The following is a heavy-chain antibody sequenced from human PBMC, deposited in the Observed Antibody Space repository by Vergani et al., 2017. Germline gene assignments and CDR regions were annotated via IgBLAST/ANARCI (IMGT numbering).Heavy chain of an antibody. V-gene: IGHV3-33*01. CDR1: GFTFSSYG. CDR2: IWYDGSNK. D-gene: IGHD3-22*01. Sequence: QVQLVESGGGVVQPGRSLRLSCAASGFTFSSYGMHWVRQAPGKGLEWVAVIWYDGSNKYYADSVKGRFTISRDNSKNTLYLQMNSLRAEDTAVYYCARDWGVNYYDSSGYXLGDWGQGTLVTVSS. J-gene: IGHJ4*02. CDR3: ARDWGVNYYDSSGYXLGD.